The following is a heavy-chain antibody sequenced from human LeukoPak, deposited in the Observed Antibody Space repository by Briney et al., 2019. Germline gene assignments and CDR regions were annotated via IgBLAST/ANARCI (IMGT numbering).Heavy chain of an antibody. CDR2: ILPIFGTA. Sequence: SVKVSCKASGGTFRSYAISWVRQAPAQGLEWMGGILPIFGTANYAQKFQGRVTITTDESTSTAYMELSRLRSEDTAVYDCARGQRESYGSGYTSGAFDIWGQGAMVTVSS. V-gene: IGHV1-69*05. J-gene: IGHJ3*02. CDR3: ARGQRESYGSGYTSGAFDI. CDR1: GGTFRSYA. D-gene: IGHD3-10*01.